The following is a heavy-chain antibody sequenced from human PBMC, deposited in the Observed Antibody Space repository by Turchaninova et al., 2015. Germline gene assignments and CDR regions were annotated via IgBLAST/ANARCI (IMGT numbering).Heavy chain of an antibody. CDR3: GSGTYRPPRFYGMDV. J-gene: IGHJ6*02. V-gene: IGHV1-18*01. CDR1: GYSFDSYG. CDR2: IRAYNGYQ. Sequence: QAQLAQSGPEVRKHGDSVRVSCKASGYSFDSYGINFVRQAHGQGPEWLGWIRAYNGYQNVAQVVQGRVSRVKVASRRSPINDEPAVYYWARGGYYYGSGTYRPPRFYGMDVWGQGTTVSVSS. D-gene: IGHD3-10*01.